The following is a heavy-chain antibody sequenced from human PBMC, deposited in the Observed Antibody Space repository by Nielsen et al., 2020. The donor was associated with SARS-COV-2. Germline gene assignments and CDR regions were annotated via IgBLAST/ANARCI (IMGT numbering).Heavy chain of an antibody. Sequence: KVSCKGSGYTFTTQWIAWVRQMPGKGLEWMGIFYPGESETRHSPSLQGRVTISADKSISTAYLHWSSLEASDTAVYFCASAPILASGPENWGQGTLVTVSS. V-gene: IGHV5-51*01. CDR1: GYTFTTQW. CDR2: FYPGESET. J-gene: IGHJ4*02. CDR3: ASAPILASGPEN. D-gene: IGHD5-24*01.